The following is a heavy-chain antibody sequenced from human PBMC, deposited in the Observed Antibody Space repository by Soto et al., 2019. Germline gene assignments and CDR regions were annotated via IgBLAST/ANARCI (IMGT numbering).Heavy chain of an antibody. CDR2: IYYSGST. CDR3: ARRYGGNFDY. V-gene: IGHV4-59*01. CDR1: VASMSSYY. Sequence: PVETLSLTCNVSVASMSSYYWRWVRQPPGKGLEWIGYIYYSGSTNYNPSLKSRVTITVDTSKNQFSLKLSSVTAADTAVYYCARRYGGNFDYWGQGTLVTVSS. J-gene: IGHJ4*02. D-gene: IGHD2-15*01.